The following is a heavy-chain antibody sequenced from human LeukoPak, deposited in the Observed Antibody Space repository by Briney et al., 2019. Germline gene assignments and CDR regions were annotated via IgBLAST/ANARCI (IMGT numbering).Heavy chain of an antibody. CDR3: ARSKDY. J-gene: IGHJ4*02. V-gene: IGHV3-7*01. CDR1: GFTFSSYA. Sequence: PGGSLRLSCAASGFTFSSYAMSWVRQAPGKGLEWVANIKQDGSEKYYVDSVKGRFTISRDNAKNSLYLQMNSLRAEDTAVYYCARSKDYWGQGTLVTVSS. CDR2: IKQDGSEK.